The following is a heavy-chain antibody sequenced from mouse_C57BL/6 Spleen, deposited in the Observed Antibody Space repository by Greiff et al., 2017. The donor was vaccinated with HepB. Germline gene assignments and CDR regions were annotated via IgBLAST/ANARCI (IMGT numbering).Heavy chain of an antibody. CDR1: GYAFTNYL. D-gene: IGHD4-1*01. V-gene: IGHV1-54*01. J-gene: IGHJ2*01. CDR2: INPGSGGT. CDR3: ASRGGTGTEY. Sequence: QVQLKQSGAELVRPGTSVKVSCKASGYAFTNYLIEWVKQRPGQGLEWIGVINPGSGGTNYNEKFKGKATLTADKSSSTAYMQLSSLTSEDSAVYFCASRGGTGTEYWGQGTTLTVSS.